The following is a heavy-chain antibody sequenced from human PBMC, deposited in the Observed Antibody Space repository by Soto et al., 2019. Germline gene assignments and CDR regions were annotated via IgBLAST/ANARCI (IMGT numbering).Heavy chain of an antibody. CDR2: ISGSGGST. J-gene: IGHJ4*02. CDR3: ARRGSGSYYDY. Sequence: EVQLLESGGGLVQPGGSLRLSCAASGFTFSSYAMRWVRQAPGKGLEWVSAISGSGGSTYYADSVKGRFTISRDNSKNTVYLQMNGLRGEDTGVYYCARRGSGSYYDYWGQGTLVTVSS. V-gene: IGHV3-23*01. D-gene: IGHD1-26*01. CDR1: GFTFSSYA.